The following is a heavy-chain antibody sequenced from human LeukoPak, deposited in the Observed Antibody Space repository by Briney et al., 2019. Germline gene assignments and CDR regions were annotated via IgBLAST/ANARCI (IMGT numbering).Heavy chain of an antibody. J-gene: IGHJ4*02. V-gene: IGHV1-18*01. Sequence: ASVKVSCKASGYTFTSYGISWVRQAPGQGLEWMGWISAYNGNTNYAQKLQGRVTMTTDTSTSTACMELRSLRSDDTAVYYCARDEMQPITFGGVIPPPHKDYWGQGTLVTVSS. CDR3: ARDEMQPITFGGVIPPPHKDY. CDR2: ISAYNGNT. CDR1: GYTFTSYG. D-gene: IGHD3-16*02.